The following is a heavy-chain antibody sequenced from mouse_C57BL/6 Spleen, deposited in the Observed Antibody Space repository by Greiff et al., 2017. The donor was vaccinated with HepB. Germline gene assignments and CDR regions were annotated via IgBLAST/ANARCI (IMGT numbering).Heavy chain of an antibody. CDR2: IYPGSGRT. CDR1: GYTFTSYW. CDR3: ARDYYGSSSFDY. J-gene: IGHJ2*01. V-gene: IGHV1-55*01. Sequence: VQLQQPGAELVKPGASVKMSCKASGYTFTSYWITWVKQRPGQGLEWIGDIYPGSGRTNYNEKFKSKATLTVDTSSSTAYMQLSSLTSEDSAVYYCARDYYGSSSFDYWGQGTTLTVSS. D-gene: IGHD1-1*01.